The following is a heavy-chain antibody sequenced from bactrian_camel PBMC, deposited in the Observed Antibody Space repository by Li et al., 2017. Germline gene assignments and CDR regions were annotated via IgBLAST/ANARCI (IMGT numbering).Heavy chain of an antibody. CDR1: RYSVSSGC. J-gene: IGHJ4*01. V-gene: IGHV3S53*01. Sequence: HVQLVESGGGSVQAGGSLRPSCAASRYSVSSGCMGWFRQAPGKEREGVATIDHDGRTRYSESVEGRFTISFDDAKNTVSLQMNSLKPEDSAMYFCAAAEGEFDEYGQMYSFPEFYTWGQGTQVTVS. CDR2: IDHDGRT. D-gene: IGHD2*01. CDR3: AAAEGEFDEYGQMYSFPEFYT.